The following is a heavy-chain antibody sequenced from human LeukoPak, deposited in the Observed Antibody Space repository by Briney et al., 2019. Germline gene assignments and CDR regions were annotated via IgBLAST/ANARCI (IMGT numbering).Heavy chain of an antibody. J-gene: IGHJ6*03. Sequence: ASVKVSCKASGGTFSSYAISWVRQAPGQGLEWMGGIIPIFGTANYAQKFQGRVTITTDESTSTAYMELSSLRSEDTAVYYCAREVRSMAAAGSEFYYYYYMDVWGKGTTVTVSS. CDR1: GGTFSSYA. CDR2: IIPIFGTA. CDR3: AREVRSMAAAGSEFYYYYYMDV. V-gene: IGHV1-69*05. D-gene: IGHD6-13*01.